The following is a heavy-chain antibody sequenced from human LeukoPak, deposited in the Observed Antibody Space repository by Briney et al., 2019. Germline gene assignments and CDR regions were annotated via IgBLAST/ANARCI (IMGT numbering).Heavy chain of an antibody. CDR3: ARSDIAYYYDSSGYAFDI. CDR2: IYTSGST. V-gene: IGHV4-4*07. Sequence: SETLSLTCTVSGGSISSYYWSWTRQPAGKGLEWIGRIYTSGSTNYNPSLKGRVTMSVDTSKNQFSLKLSSVTAADTAVYYCARSDIAYYYDSSGYAFDIWGQGTMVTVSS. D-gene: IGHD3-22*01. J-gene: IGHJ3*02. CDR1: GGSISSYY.